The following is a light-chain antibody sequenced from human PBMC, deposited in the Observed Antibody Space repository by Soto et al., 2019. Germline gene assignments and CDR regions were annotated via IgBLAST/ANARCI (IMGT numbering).Light chain of an antibody. J-gene: IGKJ1*01. V-gene: IGKV2-30*01. Sequence: VLTQSPLSLSVTLGQPASISCRSSQSLVYSDGNTYLSWFQQRPGQTLRRLIYKVSNRDSGVPDRFSGSGSGTDFTLKISMVEAEDVGVYYCMQGTRWPWTFGQGTKVEIE. CDR3: MQGTRWPWT. CDR1: QSLVYSDGNTY. CDR2: KVS.